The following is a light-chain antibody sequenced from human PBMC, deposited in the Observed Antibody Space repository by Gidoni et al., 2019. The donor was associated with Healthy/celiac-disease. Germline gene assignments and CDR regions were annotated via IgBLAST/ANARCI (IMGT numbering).Light chain of an antibody. CDR3: MQALQTPIT. CDR1: QSLLHRNGYNY. Sequence: DIVMTQSPLSLPVTPGEPASISCRSSQSLLHRNGYNYLDWYLQKPGQSPQLLIYFGSNRASGVPDRFSGRGSGTDFTLKISRVEAEDVGVYYCMQALQTPITFGQGTRLEIK. CDR2: FGS. J-gene: IGKJ5*01. V-gene: IGKV2-28*01.